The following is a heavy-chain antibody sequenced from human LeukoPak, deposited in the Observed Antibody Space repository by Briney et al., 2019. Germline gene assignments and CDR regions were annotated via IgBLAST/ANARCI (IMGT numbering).Heavy chain of an antibody. D-gene: IGHD6-19*01. CDR1: GFTFSSYA. J-gene: IGHJ4*02. CDR3: TTDRTGIAVAGTDYNDY. Sequence: GGSLRLSCAASGFTFSSYAMSWVRQAPGKGLEWVSAISGSGGSTYYADSVKGRFTISRDNSKNTLYLQMNSLKTEDTAVYYCTTDRTGIAVAGTDYNDYWGQGTLVTVSS. CDR2: ISGSGGST. V-gene: IGHV3-23*01.